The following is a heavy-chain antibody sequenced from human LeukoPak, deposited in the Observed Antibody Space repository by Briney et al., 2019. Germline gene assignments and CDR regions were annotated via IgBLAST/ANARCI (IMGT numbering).Heavy chain of an antibody. D-gene: IGHD3-10*01. CDR2: ISWNSGSI. V-gene: IGHV3-9*01. Sequence: GGSLRLSCAASGFTFDDYAMHWVRQAPGKGLEWVSGISWNSGSIGYADSVKGRFTISRDNAKNSLYLQMNSLRAEDTALYYCAKDVGSGSYYSPGGASDIWGQGTMVTVSS. CDR1: GFTFDDYA. CDR3: AKDVGSGSYYSPGGASDI. J-gene: IGHJ3*02.